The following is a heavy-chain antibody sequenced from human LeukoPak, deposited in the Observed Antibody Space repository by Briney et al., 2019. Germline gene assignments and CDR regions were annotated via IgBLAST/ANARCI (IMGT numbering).Heavy chain of an antibody. D-gene: IGHD6-13*01. CDR1: GFTFGSYG. Sequence: GGSLRLSCAASGFTFGSYGMYWVRQAPGKGVEWGAVISYDGSNKYYVDSVKGRFTISRDNSKSTLYLQMNSLRAEDTAVYYCATAHQRYSSSWYGQYFQHWGQGTLVTVSS. CDR3: ATAHQRYSSSWYGQYFQH. V-gene: IGHV3-30*03. CDR2: ISYDGSNK. J-gene: IGHJ1*01.